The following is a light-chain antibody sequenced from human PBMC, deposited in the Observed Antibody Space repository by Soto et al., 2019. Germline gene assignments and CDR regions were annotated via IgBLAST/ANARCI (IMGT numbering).Light chain of an antibody. V-gene: IGLV2-11*01. CDR2: DVT. J-gene: IGLJ3*02. CDR1: SSDVGGYNY. CDR3: CSYAGTYTFWV. Sequence: QSALTQPRSVSGSPGQSVTISCTGTSSDVGGYNYVSWYQHHPGKAPKLMICDVTKRPSGVPDRFSGSKSGNTASLTISSLQAEDEADYYCCSYAGTYTFWVFGGGTKPTVL.